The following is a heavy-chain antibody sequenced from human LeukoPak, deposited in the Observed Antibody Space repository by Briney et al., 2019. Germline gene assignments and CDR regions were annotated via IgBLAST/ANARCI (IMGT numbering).Heavy chain of an antibody. CDR3: ARNIAARSPFDY. V-gene: IGHV4-34*01. Sequence: PSETLSLTCAVYGGSFSGYYWSWIRQPPGKGLEWIGEINHSGRTNYNPSLKSRVTISVDTSKNQFSLRLSSVTAADTAVYYCARNIAARSPFDYWGQGTLVTVSS. J-gene: IGHJ4*02. D-gene: IGHD6-6*01. CDR2: INHSGRT. CDR1: GGSFSGYY.